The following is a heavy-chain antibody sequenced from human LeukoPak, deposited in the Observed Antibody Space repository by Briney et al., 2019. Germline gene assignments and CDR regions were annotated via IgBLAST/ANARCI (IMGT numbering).Heavy chain of an antibody. V-gene: IGHV4-38-2*02. CDR1: GYSISSGYY. CDR2: IYHSGRT. J-gene: IGHJ4*02. D-gene: IGHD3-10*01. Sequence: SETLSLTCTVSGYSISSGYYWGWIRQPPGKGLEWIGSIYHSGRTFYNPSLKSRVTISVDTSKNQFSLKLTSVTAADTAVYYCARRKGFGEGYFDSWGQGTLVTVSS. CDR3: ARRKGFGEGYFDS.